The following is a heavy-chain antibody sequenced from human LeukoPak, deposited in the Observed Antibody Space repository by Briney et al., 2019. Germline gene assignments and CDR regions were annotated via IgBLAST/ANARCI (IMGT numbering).Heavy chain of an antibody. D-gene: IGHD3-22*01. V-gene: IGHV1-2*02. J-gene: IGHJ4*02. CDR2: INPNSGGT. CDR1: GYTFTGYY. CDR3: AGDLGYDSSGYHY. Sequence: GASVTVSCKASGYTFTGYYMHWVRQAPGQGLEWMGWINPNSGGTNYAQKFQGRVTMTRDTSISTAYMELSRLRSDDTAVYYCAGDLGYDSSGYHYWGQGTLVTVSS.